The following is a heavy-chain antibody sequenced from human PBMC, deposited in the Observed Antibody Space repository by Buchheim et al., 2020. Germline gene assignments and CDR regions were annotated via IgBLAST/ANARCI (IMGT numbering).Heavy chain of an antibody. D-gene: IGHD1-26*01. CDR2: IKQDGSEK. J-gene: IGHJ4*02. CDR3: ARLKGSGSYYVNYFDY. V-gene: IGHV3-7*01. Sequence: EVQLVESGGGLVQPGGSLRLSCAASGFTFSSYWMSWVRQAPGKGLEWEANIKQDGSEKYYVDSVKGRFTISRDNAKNSLYLQMNSLRAEDTAVYYCARLKGSGSYYVNYFDYWGQGTL. CDR1: GFTFSSYW.